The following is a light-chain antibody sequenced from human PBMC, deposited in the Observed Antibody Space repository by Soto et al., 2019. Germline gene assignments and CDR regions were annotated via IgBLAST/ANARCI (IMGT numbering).Light chain of an antibody. CDR1: SSDVGGYNY. Sequence: QSVLTQPRSVSGSPGQSVTISCTGTSSDVGGYNYVSWHQQHPGKAPKLMIYDVSKRPSGVPDRFSGSKSDNTASLTISGLQADDEADYYCCSYAGSYTFVFGTGTKLTVL. CDR2: DVS. CDR3: CSYAGSYTFV. J-gene: IGLJ1*01. V-gene: IGLV2-11*01.